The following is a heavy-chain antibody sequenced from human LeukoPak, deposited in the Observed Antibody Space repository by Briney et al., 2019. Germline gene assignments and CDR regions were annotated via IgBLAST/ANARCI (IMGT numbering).Heavy chain of an antibody. CDR2: IRGNGAST. D-gene: IGHD3-22*01. CDR3: AKPSRDFDSSGYSHFDY. CDR1: GFTFSNYA. J-gene: IGHJ4*02. Sequence: GGSLRLSCAASGFTFSNYALNWVRQAPGKGLEWFSAIRGNGASTYYADSVKGRFTISRDSSKNILYLQMNSLRAEDTAIYYCAKPSRDFDSSGYSHFDYWGQGTLVTVSS. V-gene: IGHV3-23*01.